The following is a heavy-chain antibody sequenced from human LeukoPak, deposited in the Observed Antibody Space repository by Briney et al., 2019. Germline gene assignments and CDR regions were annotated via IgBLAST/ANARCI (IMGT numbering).Heavy chain of an antibody. CDR1: GYTFTGYY. D-gene: IGHD3-22*01. V-gene: IGHV1-2*02. CDR2: INPNSGGT. CDR3: ARLAYDSSGYSDY. Sequence: GASVKVSCKASGYTFTGYYMHWVRQAPGQGLEWMGWINPNSGGTNYAQKFQGRVTMTRDTSISTAYMELSRLRSDDTAVYYCARLAYDSSGYSDYWGQGTLVTVSS. J-gene: IGHJ4*02.